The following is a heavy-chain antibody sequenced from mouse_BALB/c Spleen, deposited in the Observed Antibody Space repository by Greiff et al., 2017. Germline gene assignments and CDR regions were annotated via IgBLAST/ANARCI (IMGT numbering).Heavy chain of an antibody. Sequence: VQLQQSGAELVRPGASVKLSCKASGYNFNDYYMHWVKQRPEQGLEWIGWIDPENGNTIYDPKFQGKASITADTSSNTAYLQLSSLTSEDTAVYYCARSSGYRYWGQGGLVTVSA. J-gene: IGHJ3*01. D-gene: IGHD3-1*01. CDR1: GYNFNDYY. CDR3: ARSSGYRY. CDR2: IDPENGNT. V-gene: IGHV14-1*02.